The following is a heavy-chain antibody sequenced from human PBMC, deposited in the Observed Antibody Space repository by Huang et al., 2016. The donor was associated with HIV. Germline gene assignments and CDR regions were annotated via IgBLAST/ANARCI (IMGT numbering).Heavy chain of an antibody. CDR3: AKVPTVVTFH. CDR2: IRGSGYKT. J-gene: IGHJ4*02. V-gene: IGHV3-23*01. CDR1: RFSFSTYA. Sequence: EVQLLESGGGLVQPGGSLRLSCAASRFSFSTYAMSWVRQARGEGLVWVAAIRGSGYKTYYADSVKGRFTISRDNSKNTLFLQMNSLRADDTAVYYCAKVPTVVTFHWGQGTLVTVSS. D-gene: IGHD2-21*02.